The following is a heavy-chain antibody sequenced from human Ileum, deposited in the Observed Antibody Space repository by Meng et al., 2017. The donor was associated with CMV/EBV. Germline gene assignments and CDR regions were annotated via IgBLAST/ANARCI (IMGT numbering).Heavy chain of an antibody. Sequence: GESLKISCAASGFTFDSYAIHWVRQAPGKGLEWVAVVSYHGTNKNYADSVKGRFTISRDNSKNTVYLQMNSLRGEDTAVYYCAREGDYGLDYWGQGTLVTVSS. CDR2: VSYHGTNK. J-gene: IGHJ4*02. D-gene: IGHD4-17*01. CDR1: GFTFDSYA. V-gene: IGHV3-30*04. CDR3: AREGDYGLDY.